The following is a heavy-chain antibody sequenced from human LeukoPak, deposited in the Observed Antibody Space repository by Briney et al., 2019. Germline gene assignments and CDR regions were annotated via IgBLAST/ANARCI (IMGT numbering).Heavy chain of an antibody. CDR2: IYYSGST. J-gene: IGHJ4*02. V-gene: IGHV4-39*01. CDR1: GGSISSSSYY. D-gene: IGHD6-19*01. CDR3: ARSSGWYYFES. Sequence: SETLSLTCTVSGGSISSSSYYWGWIRQTPGKGLEWIGSIYYSGSTYYNPSLKSRLTISVDTSKNQFSLKLSSVTAADTAVYYCARSSGWYYFESWGQGTLATVSS.